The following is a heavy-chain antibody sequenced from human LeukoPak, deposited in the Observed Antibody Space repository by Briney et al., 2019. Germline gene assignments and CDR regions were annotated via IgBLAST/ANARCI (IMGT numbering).Heavy chain of an antibody. CDR1: GYTFTSYY. V-gene: IGHV1-46*01. D-gene: IGHD2-2*01. J-gene: IGHJ5*02. CDR3: ARDTCSSRICSAGGNWFDP. Sequence: ASVKVSCKASGYTFTSYYMHWVRQAPGLGLEWMGIINPSGGSTNYAQKFQGRVTMTRDTSTSTVYMELSSPRSEDTAVYYCARDTCSSRICSAGGNWFDPWGQGTLVTVSS. CDR2: INPSGGST.